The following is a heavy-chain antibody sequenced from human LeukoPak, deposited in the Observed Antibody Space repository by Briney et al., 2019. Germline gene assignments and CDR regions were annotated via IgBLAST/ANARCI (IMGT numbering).Heavy chain of an antibody. D-gene: IGHD3-10*01. CDR3: ATGTVRDSYYYGMDV. V-gene: IGHV1-2*02. CDR1: GYSFTDYY. J-gene: IGHJ6*02. CDR2: INPNSGGT. Sequence: ASVKVSCKASGYSFTDYYMHWVRQAPGQGLEWMGWINPNSGGTIYAQDFQGRVIMTRDTSITTAYMELSRLTSDDTAVYYCATGTVRDSYYYGMDVWGQGTTVTVSS.